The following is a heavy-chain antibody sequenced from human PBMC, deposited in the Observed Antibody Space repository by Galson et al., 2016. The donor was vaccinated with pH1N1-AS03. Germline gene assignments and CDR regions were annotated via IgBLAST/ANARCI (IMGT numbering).Heavy chain of an antibody. Sequence: SLRLSCAASGFTFDDYAMQWVRQAPGKGLEWVSGISWNSGSMGYADSVKDRFTISRDNARNSLYLQMKSLRPEDTAVYYCVRGNGAGSYSDFWGQGTLVTVSS. V-gene: IGHV3-9*01. CDR1: GFTFDDYA. CDR3: VRGNGAGSYSDF. D-gene: IGHD3-10*01. CDR2: ISWNSGSM. J-gene: IGHJ4*02.